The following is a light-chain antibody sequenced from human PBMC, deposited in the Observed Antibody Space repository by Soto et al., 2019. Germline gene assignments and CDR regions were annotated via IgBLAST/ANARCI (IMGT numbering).Light chain of an antibody. CDR3: ATWDDGLNGGV. CDR1: SSNIGSHA. J-gene: IGLJ3*02. V-gene: IGLV1-44*01. CDR2: SSH. Sequence: QSVLTQPPSESGTPGQRVTISCSGSSSNIGSHAVNWYQQLPGTAPKLLIYSSHQRPSGVPDRFSGSKSGTSASLAISGLQSEDEADYYRATWDDGLNGGVFGGGTKLTVL.